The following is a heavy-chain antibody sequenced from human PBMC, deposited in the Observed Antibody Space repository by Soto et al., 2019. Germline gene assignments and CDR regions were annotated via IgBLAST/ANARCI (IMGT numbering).Heavy chain of an antibody. CDR3: AREVGTIAAAGVGGY. J-gene: IGHJ4*02. Sequence: QEQLVESGGGVVQPGRSLRLSCAASGFTFSTYAMHWVRQAPGKGPEWVAIISYDGSSKFYADSVKGRFTISRDNSKKTLYLQMNSLREEDTAMYYCAREVGTIAAAGVGGYWGQGTLVTVSS. D-gene: IGHD6-25*01. CDR1: GFTFSTYA. V-gene: IGHV3-30-3*01. CDR2: ISYDGSSK.